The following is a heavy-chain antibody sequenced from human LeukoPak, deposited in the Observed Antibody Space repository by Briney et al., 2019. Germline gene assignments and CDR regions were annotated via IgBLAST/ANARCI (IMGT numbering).Heavy chain of an antibody. CDR1: GFTFDDYG. CDR3: AKDYGYSSSWYHY. Sequence: GGALRLSCEASGFTFDDYGMHWVRQAPGKGLEWVSTISWNSARGVYVDSVKGRFTISRDNAKKTLYLQMNSLGPEDTALYYCAKDYGYSSSWYHYWGQGTLVTVSS. V-gene: IGHV3-9*01. J-gene: IGHJ4*02. D-gene: IGHD6-13*01. CDR2: ISWNSARG.